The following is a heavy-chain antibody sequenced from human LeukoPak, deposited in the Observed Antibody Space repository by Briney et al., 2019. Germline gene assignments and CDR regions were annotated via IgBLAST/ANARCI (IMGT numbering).Heavy chain of an antibody. D-gene: IGHD7-27*01. CDR2: IYYSGST. V-gene: IGHV4-59*01. CDR1: GGSISSYY. CDR3: ARGKLGMEAFDI. Sequence: SETLSLTCTVSGGSISSYYWSWIRQPPGKGLEWIGYIYYSGSTNYNPSLKSRVTISVDTSKNQFSLKLSSVTAADTAVYYCARGKLGMEAFDIWGQGTMVTVSS. J-gene: IGHJ3*02.